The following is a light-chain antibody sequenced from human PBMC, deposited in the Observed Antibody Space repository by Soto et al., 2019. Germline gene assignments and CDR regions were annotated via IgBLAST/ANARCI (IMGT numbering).Light chain of an antibody. CDR3: QQYHRYSRT. CDR2: DAS. CDR1: QSINSW. Sequence: DIPMTQSPSTLSASVGDRVTVTCRASQSINSWLAWYQQKPGKPPKLLIYDASSLQSGVPSRFTGSGFGTEFTLTISSLQPDDFATYYCQQYHRYSRTFGQGTKVEIK. V-gene: IGKV1-5*01. J-gene: IGKJ1*01.